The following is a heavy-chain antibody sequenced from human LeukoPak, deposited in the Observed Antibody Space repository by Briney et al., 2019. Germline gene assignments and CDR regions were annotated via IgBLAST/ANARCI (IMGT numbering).Heavy chain of an antibody. V-gene: IGHV3-21*04. D-gene: IGHD5-24*01. CDR2: ISTSGRYI. J-gene: IGHJ4*02. Sequence: NPGGSLRLSGAASGFTFDGYSMNWVRQAPGKGLEWVSSISTSGRYINYAGSVKGRFTISRDNTKNSLFLQMNSLRAEDTATYYCARWLDGYTPLDYWGQGTLVTVSS. CDR1: GFTFDGYS. CDR3: ARWLDGYTPLDY.